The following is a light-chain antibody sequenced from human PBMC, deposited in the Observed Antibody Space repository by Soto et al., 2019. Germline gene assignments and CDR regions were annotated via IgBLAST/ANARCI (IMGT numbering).Light chain of an antibody. V-gene: IGKV4-1*01. CDR1: QSVLYSSNNKNY. Sequence: DIVMTQSPDSLAVSLGERATINCKSSQSVLYSSNNKNYLAWYQQKPGQPPKLLIYWASTRESGVPDRFSGSGSGTDFTLTISSLQAEDVALYYCQQYYSTPLTFGQGTKLELK. J-gene: IGKJ2*01. CDR2: WAS. CDR3: QQYYSTPLT.